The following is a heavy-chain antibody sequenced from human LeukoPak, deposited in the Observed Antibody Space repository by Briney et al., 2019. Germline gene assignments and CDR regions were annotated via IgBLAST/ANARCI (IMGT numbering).Heavy chain of an antibody. CDR1: GFTLSSYW. V-gene: IGHV3-74*01. Sequence: GGSLRLSCAASGFTLSSYWIHWVRQAPGKGLVWVSLIRRDGTTSFAASVQGRFTISRDNARNTLYLQMNSLGAEDTAVYYCARDAGQATPFDYWGPGTLVTVSS. J-gene: IGHJ4*02. D-gene: IGHD2-15*01. CDR3: ARDAGQATPFDY. CDR2: IRRDGTT.